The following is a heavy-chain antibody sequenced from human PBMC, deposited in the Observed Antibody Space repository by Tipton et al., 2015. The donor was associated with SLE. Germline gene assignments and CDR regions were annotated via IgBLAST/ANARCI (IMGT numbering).Heavy chain of an antibody. CDR2: ISGSGGST. V-gene: IGHV3-23*01. CDR3: ARDFTNPYYYYMDA. CDR1: GFTFSSYA. Sequence: SLRLSCAASGFTFSSYAMSWVRQAPGKGLEWVSAISGSGGSTYYADSVKGRFTISRDNSKNTLYLQMNSLRAEDTAVYYCARDFTNPYYYYMDAWGKGTTVTVSS. J-gene: IGHJ6*03.